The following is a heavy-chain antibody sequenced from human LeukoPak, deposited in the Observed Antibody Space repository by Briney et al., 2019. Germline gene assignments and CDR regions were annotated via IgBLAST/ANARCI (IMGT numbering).Heavy chain of an antibody. D-gene: IGHD5-18*01. CDR2: IIPIFGTA. Sequence: SVKVSCKASGGTFSSYAISWVRQAPGQGLEWMGGIIPIFGTANYAQKFQGRVTITADESTSTAYMELSSLRSEDTAVYYCARVTEEYSSLFDYWGQGTLVTVSS. CDR1: GGTFSSYA. J-gene: IGHJ4*02. V-gene: IGHV1-69*13. CDR3: ARVTEEYSSLFDY.